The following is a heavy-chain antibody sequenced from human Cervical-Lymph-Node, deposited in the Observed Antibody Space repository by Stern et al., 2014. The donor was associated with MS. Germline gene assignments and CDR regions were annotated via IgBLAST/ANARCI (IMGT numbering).Heavy chain of an antibody. Sequence: EVQLLESGAEVKKPGESLKLSCTGSGYSFATYWIGWVRQMPGKGLEWMGIIYPGDSDTRNSPSFQGQVTISADKSISTAYLHWSSLKASDTAMYYCARPGDDTAKYGLDVWGQGTTVTVSS. D-gene: IGHD5-18*01. CDR3: ARPGDDTAKYGLDV. CDR2: IYPGDSDT. J-gene: IGHJ6*02. CDR1: GYSFATYW. V-gene: IGHV5-51*03.